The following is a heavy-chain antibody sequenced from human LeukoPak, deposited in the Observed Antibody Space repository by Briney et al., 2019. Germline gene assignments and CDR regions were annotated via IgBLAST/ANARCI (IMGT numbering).Heavy chain of an antibody. Sequence: SETLSLTCTVSGASFEHFFWSWIRQPPGKGLDWIGYVYYSGSTDYNSSLKSRLTITADTSKNQFSLKLRSVTAADTAGYYCASHRRSHGSEYWGQGTLVTVSS. CDR2: VYYSGST. J-gene: IGHJ4*02. V-gene: IGHV4-59*08. CDR1: GASFEHFF. D-gene: IGHD3-10*01. CDR3: ASHRRSHGSEY.